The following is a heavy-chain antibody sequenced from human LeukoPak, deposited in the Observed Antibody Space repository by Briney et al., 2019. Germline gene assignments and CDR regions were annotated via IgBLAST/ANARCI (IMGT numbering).Heavy chain of an antibody. Sequence: GGSLRLSCAASGFTVSSNYMSWVRQAPGKGLEWVSVIYSGGSTYYADSVKGRFTISRDNAKNSLYLQMNSLRAEDTAVYYCARDMGRVVPAAIFDYWGQGTLVTVSS. CDR2: IYSGGST. V-gene: IGHV3-66*01. CDR3: ARDMGRVVPAAIFDY. CDR1: GFTVSSNY. D-gene: IGHD2-2*01. J-gene: IGHJ4*02.